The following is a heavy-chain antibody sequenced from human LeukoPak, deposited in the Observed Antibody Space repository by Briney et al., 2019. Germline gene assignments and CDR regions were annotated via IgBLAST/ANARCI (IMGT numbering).Heavy chain of an antibody. V-gene: IGHV4-59*01. D-gene: IGHD3-10*01. CDR3: ARGRGSLTY. J-gene: IGHJ4*02. CDR1: GGSISLYY. Sequence: PSETLSLTCTVSGGSISLYYWSWIRQPPGKGLEWIGYFSDTSSPKYNPSLERRVTISVDMSRNQFSLNLTSVTAADTAVYYCARGRGSLTYWGQGTLATVSS. CDR2: FSDTSSP.